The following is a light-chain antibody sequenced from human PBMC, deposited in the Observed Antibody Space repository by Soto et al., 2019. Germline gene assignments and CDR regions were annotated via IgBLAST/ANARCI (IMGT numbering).Light chain of an antibody. Sequence: EIVLTQSPATLSVSPGERVTLSCRASHSVRSNLAWYQQKPGQAPRLLIYDASTRATGIPARFSGSGSGTEFTLTISSLQSEDFAAYYCQQYNNWPLFGGGTKVEIK. V-gene: IGKV3-15*01. CDR3: QQYNNWPL. CDR1: HSVRSN. J-gene: IGKJ4*01. CDR2: DAS.